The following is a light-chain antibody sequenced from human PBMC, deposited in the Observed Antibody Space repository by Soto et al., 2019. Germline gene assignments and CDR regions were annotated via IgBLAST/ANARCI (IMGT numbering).Light chain of an antibody. CDR2: GAS. CDR3: QQYGSSPWT. CDR1: QSVSSSY. V-gene: IGKV3-20*01. J-gene: IGKJ1*01. Sequence: EIVMTHSPATLSVSPCERATLSFSASQSVSSSYLAWYQQKPGQAPRLLIYGASSRATGIPDRFSGSGSGTDFTLTISRLEPEDFAVYYCQQYGSSPWTFGQGTKVDTK.